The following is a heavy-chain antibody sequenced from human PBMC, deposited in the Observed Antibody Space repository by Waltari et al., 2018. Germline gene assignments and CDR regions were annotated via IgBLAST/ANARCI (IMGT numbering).Heavy chain of an antibody. CDR1: GFTFSSYI. Sequence: EVQLVASGVGLVKPVGSLRLSCAASGFTFSSYIMHSVRQAQGKGLEWVSSISSSSSYIYYADSVKGRFTISRDNAKNSLYLQMNSLRAEDTAVYYCAISGGISRFDYWGQGTLVTVSS. D-gene: IGHD3-3*02. J-gene: IGHJ4*02. CDR2: ISSSSSYI. V-gene: IGHV3-21*01. CDR3: AISGGISRFDY.